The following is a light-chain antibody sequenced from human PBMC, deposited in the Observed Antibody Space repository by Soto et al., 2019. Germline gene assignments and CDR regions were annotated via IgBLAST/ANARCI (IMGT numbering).Light chain of an antibody. J-gene: IGKJ1*01. CDR2: AAS. V-gene: IGKV3-20*01. Sequence: EIVLTQSPGTLSLSPGERATLSCRASQSVSSAYLAWYQHKPGQPPTLLIYAASSRVTGIPDRFSGSGSGTDFPLTISRLEPEDFAVYYCQQYGRSSTWTLGQGTKVEIK. CDR3: QQYGRSSTWT. CDR1: QSVSSAY.